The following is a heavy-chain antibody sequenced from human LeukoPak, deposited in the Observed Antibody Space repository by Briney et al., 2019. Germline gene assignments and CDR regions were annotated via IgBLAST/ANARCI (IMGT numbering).Heavy chain of an antibody. Sequence: ASVRVSCKVSGYTFTDYDINWVRQATGQGLEWMGWMNPSRGNTGYAQKFQDRFTITRNTSISTIYMELRSLRSEDTAVYFCARGRVTMFGPVGWYIDVWGRGTLLTVSS. CDR3: ARGRVTMFGPVGWYIDV. CDR1: GYTFTDYD. CDR2: MNPSRGNT. V-gene: IGHV1-8*02. D-gene: IGHD3-3*01. J-gene: IGHJ2*01.